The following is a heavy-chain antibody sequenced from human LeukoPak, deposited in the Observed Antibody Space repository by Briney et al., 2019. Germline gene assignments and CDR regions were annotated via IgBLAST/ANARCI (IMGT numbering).Heavy chain of an antibody. Sequence: NPSETLSLTCTASGGSISSSSYYWGWIGQPPGKGLEWIGSIYFSGSTHYNPSLKSRVTISVDTSKNQFSLKLSSVTAADTAVYYCARLIWPGNYFDYWGQGTLVTVSS. V-gene: IGHV4-39*01. CDR3: ARLIWPGNYFDY. CDR2: IYFSGST. J-gene: IGHJ4*02. CDR1: GGSISSSSYY. D-gene: IGHD1-14*01.